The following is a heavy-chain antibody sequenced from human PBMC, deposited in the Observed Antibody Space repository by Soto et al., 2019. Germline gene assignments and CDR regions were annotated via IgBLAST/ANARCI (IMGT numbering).Heavy chain of an antibody. Sequence: ASVKVSCKASGGTFSSYAISWVRQAPGQGLEWMGGIIPIFGTSNYAQKFQGRVTITADESTSTAYMELSSPRSEDTAVYYCARERQVGYYYGMDVWGQGTTVTVSS. CDR1: GGTFSSYA. D-gene: IGHD1-26*01. CDR2: IIPIFGTS. V-gene: IGHV1-69*13. J-gene: IGHJ6*02. CDR3: ARERQVGYYYGMDV.